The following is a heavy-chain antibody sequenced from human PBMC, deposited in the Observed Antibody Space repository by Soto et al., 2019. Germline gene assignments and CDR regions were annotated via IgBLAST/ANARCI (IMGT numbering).Heavy chain of an antibody. CDR3: ARAADLVETASAYSFFDS. J-gene: IGHJ4*02. CDR2: ISWNSYST. V-gene: IGHV3-20*04. Sequence: GGALRLSCAASGFKFNDYAMSWVRQVPGKGLEWVSGISWNSYSTGYADSVKGRFTISRDNAKNSLYLQMNSLRAEDTALYYCARAADLVETASAYSFFDSWGQGTQVTVSS. CDR1: GFKFNDYA. D-gene: IGHD2-15*01.